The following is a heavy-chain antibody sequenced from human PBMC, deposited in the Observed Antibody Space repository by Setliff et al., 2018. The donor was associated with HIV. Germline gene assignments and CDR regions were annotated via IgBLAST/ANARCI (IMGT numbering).Heavy chain of an antibody. Sequence: KTSETLSLTCTVSGGSINSGIYYWTWIRQPAGKGLEWLGRIHIGGNTNYNPSLKSRVTMSVDTSKNQFSLNLNSVTATDTAIYYCATERWLYQNFDSWGQGTQVTAPQ. D-gene: IGHD3-16*01. CDR1: GGSINSGIYY. CDR3: ATERWLYQNFDS. J-gene: IGHJ4*02. CDR2: IHIGGNT. V-gene: IGHV4-61*02.